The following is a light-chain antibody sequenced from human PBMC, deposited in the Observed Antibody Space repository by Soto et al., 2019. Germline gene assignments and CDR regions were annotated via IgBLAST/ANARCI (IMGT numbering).Light chain of an antibody. Sequence: DIVLTQSPGTLSLSPGERATLSCRASQSVSSSFLAWYQQKPGQAPRLLIYGASSRATAIPDRFSGSGSGTDFTLTISRLEPEDFAVYYCQQYGSSPWTFGQGTKVEIK. CDR3: QQYGSSPWT. V-gene: IGKV3-20*01. J-gene: IGKJ1*01. CDR2: GAS. CDR1: QSVSSSF.